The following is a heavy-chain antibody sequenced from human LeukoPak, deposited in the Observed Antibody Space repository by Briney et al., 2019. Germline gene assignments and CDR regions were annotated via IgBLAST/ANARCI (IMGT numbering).Heavy chain of an antibody. D-gene: IGHD3-22*01. CDR2: IYYSGST. CDR3: TGNKYYYDSSGYGDFDY. CDR1: GGSISSSSYY. V-gene: IGHV4-39*01. Sequence: KPSETLSLTCTVSGGSISSSSYYWGWIGQPPGKGLEWIGSIYYSGSTYYNPSLKSRVTISVDTSKNQFSLKLSSVTAADTAVYYCTGNKYYYDSSGYGDFDYWGQGTLVTVSS. J-gene: IGHJ4*02.